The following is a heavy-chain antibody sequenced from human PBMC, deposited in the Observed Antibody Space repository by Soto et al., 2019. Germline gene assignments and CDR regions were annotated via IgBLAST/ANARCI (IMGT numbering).Heavy chain of an antibody. CDR2: ISSNGNT. D-gene: IGHD6-19*01. CDR3: AREVWVAGLLYYFDF. J-gene: IGHJ4*02. CDR1: GGSFSGYY. V-gene: IGHV4-4*07. Sequence: SETLSLTCAVYGGSFSGYYWSWIRQPAGKGLEWIGRISSNGNTDYNPSLKSQVTMSIDTSKNHFSLDLISVTASDTAIYYCAREVWVAGLLYYFDFWGQGTLVTVSS.